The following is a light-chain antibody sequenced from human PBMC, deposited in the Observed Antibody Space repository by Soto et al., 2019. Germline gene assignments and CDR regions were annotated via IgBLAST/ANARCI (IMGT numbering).Light chain of an antibody. CDR3: QQYDNLPIT. Sequence: DIQMTQSPSSLSASVGDRVTITCRASQGISNYLAWYQQKPGKVPKLLIYDASNLETGVPSRFSGSGSGTDITFTISSLQPEDIATYYCQQYDNLPITFGQGTRLEIK. CDR2: DAS. J-gene: IGKJ5*01. V-gene: IGKV1-33*01. CDR1: QGISNY.